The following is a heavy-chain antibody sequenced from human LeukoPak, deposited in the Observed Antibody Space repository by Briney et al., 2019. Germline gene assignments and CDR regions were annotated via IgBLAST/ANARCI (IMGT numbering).Heavy chain of an antibody. CDR2: IYYSGST. CDR3: AREARPGSSSWFYFDY. Sequence: SETLSLTCTVSGGSISSGGYYWSWIRQHPGKGLEWIGYIYYSGSTYYNPSLKSRVTISVDTSKNQFSLKLSSVTAADTAVYYCAREARPGSSSWFYFDYWGQGTLVTVSS. D-gene: IGHD6-13*01. V-gene: IGHV4-31*03. J-gene: IGHJ4*02. CDR1: GGSISSGGYY.